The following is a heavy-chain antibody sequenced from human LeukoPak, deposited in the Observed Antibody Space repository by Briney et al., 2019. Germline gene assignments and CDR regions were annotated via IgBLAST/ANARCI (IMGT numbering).Heavy chain of an antibody. J-gene: IGHJ4*02. CDR2: IYYSGST. V-gene: IGHV4-59*08. Sequence: SETLSLTCTVSGGSINRYYWSWLRQPPGKGLEWIGYIYYSGSTNYNPSLKSRVTMSVDTSKNQFSVKLSSVTTADTAVYYCARHDMDVAAAGLDYFDYWGQGTLVTVCS. CDR1: GGSINRYY. CDR3: ARHDMDVAAAGLDYFDY. D-gene: IGHD6-13*01.